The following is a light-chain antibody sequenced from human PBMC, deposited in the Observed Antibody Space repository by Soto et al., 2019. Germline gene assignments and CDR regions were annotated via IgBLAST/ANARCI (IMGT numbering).Light chain of an antibody. Sequence: DIQMTQSPSTLSASVGDRVTITCRASQSISNWLAWDQQKPWKVPKLLIYKASTLESGVPSRFSGSASGTEFTLTISSLQPDDFATYYCQRYDSFRTFGQGNKVELK. CDR1: QSISNW. V-gene: IGKV1-5*03. CDR3: QRYDSFRT. CDR2: KAS. J-gene: IGKJ1*01.